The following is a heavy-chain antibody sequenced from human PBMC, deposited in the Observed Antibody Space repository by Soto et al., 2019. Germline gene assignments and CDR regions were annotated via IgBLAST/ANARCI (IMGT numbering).Heavy chain of an antibody. Sequence: GESLKISCKGSGYSFTSYWISWVRQMPGKGLEWMGRIDPSDSYTNYSPSFQGHVTISADKSISTAYLQWSSLKASDTAMYYCARQYYAFWSGPEDMDVWGQGTTVTVSS. CDR1: GYSFTSYW. CDR3: ARQYYAFWSGPEDMDV. CDR2: IDPSDSYT. J-gene: IGHJ6*02. D-gene: IGHD3-3*01. V-gene: IGHV5-10-1*01.